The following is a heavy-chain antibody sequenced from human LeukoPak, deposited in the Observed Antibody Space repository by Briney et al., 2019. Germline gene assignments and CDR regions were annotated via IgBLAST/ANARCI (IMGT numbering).Heavy chain of an antibody. D-gene: IGHD3-10*01. CDR3: ATDFGSRVYDAFDI. J-gene: IGHJ3*02. Sequence: ASVKVSCKVSGYTLTELSMHWVRQAPGKGLEWMGGFDPEDGETIYAQKFQGRVTMTEDTSTDTAYMELSSLRSEDTAVYYCATDFGSRVYDAFDIWGQGTMVTVSS. CDR2: FDPEDGET. CDR1: GYTLTELS. V-gene: IGHV1-24*01.